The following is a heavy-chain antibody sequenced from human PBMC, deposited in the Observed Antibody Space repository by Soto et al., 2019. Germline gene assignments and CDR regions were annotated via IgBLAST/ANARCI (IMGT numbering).Heavy chain of an antibody. CDR2: IKSKTDGGTT. D-gene: IGHD3-3*01. J-gene: IGHJ5*02. V-gene: IGHV3-15*01. CDR3: TADPAYYDYWSAYLGWFDP. CDR1: RFTLSNAW. Sequence: GGSLRLSCAASRFTLSNAWMNWVRQAPGKGLEWVGRIKSKTDGGTTDYAAPVKGRFTISRDDLKNTLSLQMNSLRTEDTAVYYCTADPAYYDYWSAYLGWFDPWGQGSLVTVSS.